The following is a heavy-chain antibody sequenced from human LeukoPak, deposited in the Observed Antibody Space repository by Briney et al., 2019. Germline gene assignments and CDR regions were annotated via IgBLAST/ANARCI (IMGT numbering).Heavy chain of an antibody. Sequence: ASVKVSCKASGGTFNSYAINWVRQAPGQGLEWMGRIIPIFGTANYAQTFQGRVTITTDTSTAYMELSSLRSEDTAVYYCARTQGDDSIQLWSFDYWGQGTLVTVSS. J-gene: IGHJ4*02. CDR2: IIPIFGTA. V-gene: IGHV1-69*05. D-gene: IGHD5-18*01. CDR1: GGTFNSYA. CDR3: ARTQGDDSIQLWSFDY.